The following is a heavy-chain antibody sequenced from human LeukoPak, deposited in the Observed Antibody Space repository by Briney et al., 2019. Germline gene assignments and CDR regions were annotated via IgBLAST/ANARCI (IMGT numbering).Heavy chain of an antibody. CDR2: IYYSGST. V-gene: IGHV4-39*07. J-gene: IGHJ4*02. CDR3: AREQGGGPFDY. Sequence: PSETLSLTCTVSGGSISSSSYYWGWIRQPPGKGLEWIGSIYYSGSTYYNPSLKSRVTISVDTSKNQFSLKLSSVTAADTAVYYCAREQGGGPFDYWGQGTLVTVSS. D-gene: IGHD3-16*01. CDR1: GGSISSSSYY.